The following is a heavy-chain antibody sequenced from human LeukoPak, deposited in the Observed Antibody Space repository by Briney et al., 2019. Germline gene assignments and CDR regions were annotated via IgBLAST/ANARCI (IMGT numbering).Heavy chain of an antibody. Sequence: SETVSLTCTVSGGSISSYYWSWIRQPPGKGLEWIGYIYYSGSTNYNPSLKSRITISVDTSKNQFSLNLSSVTAADTAVYYCARDLLSTAGYFDYWGQGTLVTVSS. V-gene: IGHV4-59*01. CDR2: IYYSGST. CDR3: ARDLLSTAGYFDY. CDR1: GGSISSYY. J-gene: IGHJ4*02. D-gene: IGHD6-19*01.